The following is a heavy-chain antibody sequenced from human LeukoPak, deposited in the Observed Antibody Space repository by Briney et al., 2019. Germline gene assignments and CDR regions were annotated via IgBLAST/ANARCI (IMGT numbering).Heavy chain of an antibody. J-gene: IGHJ6*02. Sequence: PGGSLRLSCAASEFTFSSSAMHWVRQAPGKGLEWVAVIWYDGNNKYAASVKGRFTISRDNSKNTLFLQMNSLRVEDTAVYYCARDGDYGMDVWGQGTTVTVSS. V-gene: IGHV3-33*01. CDR1: EFTFSSSA. CDR3: ARDGDYGMDV. CDR2: IWYDGNNK. D-gene: IGHD2-15*01.